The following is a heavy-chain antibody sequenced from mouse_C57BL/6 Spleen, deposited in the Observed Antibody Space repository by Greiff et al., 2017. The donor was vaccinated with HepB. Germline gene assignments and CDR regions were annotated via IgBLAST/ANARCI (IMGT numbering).Heavy chain of an antibody. Sequence: VQLQQSDAELVKPGASVKISCKVSGYTFTDHTIHWMKQRPEQGLEWIGYIYPRDGSTKYNEKFKGKATLTADKSSSTAYMQLSSLTSEDSAVLCCARSVNYGMGFAYWGQGTLVTVSA. D-gene: IGHD1-1*01. CDR1: GYTFTDHT. J-gene: IGHJ3*01. CDR3: ARSVNYGMGFAY. CDR2: IYPRDGST. V-gene: IGHV1-78*01.